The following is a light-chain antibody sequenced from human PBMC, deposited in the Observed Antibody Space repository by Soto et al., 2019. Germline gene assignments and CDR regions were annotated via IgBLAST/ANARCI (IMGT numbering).Light chain of an antibody. V-gene: IGLV4-69*01. Sequence: QSALTQSPSASASLGASVKLTCTLSSGHSNYAIAWHQQQSEKGPRYLMKLNSDGSHSKGDGIPDRFSGSSSGAERYLTISTLQSEDEAYYYCHTWGSGIVVFGGGTKLTVL. CDR3: HTWGSGIVV. J-gene: IGLJ2*01. CDR1: SGHSNYA. CDR2: LNSDGSH.